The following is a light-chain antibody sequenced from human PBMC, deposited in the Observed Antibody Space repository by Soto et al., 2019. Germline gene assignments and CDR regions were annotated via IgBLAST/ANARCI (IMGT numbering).Light chain of an antibody. V-gene: IGKV3-15*01. Sequence: IVMTQSPATLSVSPGERATLSCKASQSISSNVAWYQQKPGQAPRLLIYSASTRATGIPARFSGSGSGTDFTLTISSLQSEDFAVYFCQQYNNWPPVTFGGGTKVEIK. CDR3: QQYNNWPPVT. CDR1: QSISSN. CDR2: SAS. J-gene: IGKJ4*01.